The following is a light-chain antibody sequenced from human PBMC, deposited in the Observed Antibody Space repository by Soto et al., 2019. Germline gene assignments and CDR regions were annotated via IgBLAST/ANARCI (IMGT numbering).Light chain of an antibody. CDR2: WAS. CDR1: QSVLYSSNNKNY. CDR3: QQYNNWPQT. Sequence: DIVMTQSPDSLAVSLGERATINCKSSQSVLYSSNNKNYLAWYQQKAGQPPKLLIYWASTRESGVPDRFSGSGSGTDFTLTISSLQAEDVAVYYCQQYNNWPQTFGQGTKVDIK. J-gene: IGKJ1*01. V-gene: IGKV4-1*01.